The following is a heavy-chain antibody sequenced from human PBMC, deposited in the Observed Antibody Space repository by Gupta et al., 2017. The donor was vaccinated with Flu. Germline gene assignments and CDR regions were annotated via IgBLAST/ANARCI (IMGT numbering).Heavy chain of an antibody. CDR2: IIPIFGTT. D-gene: IGHD3-10*01. V-gene: IGHV1-69*06. CDR3: ARNYYGSGSYWSDAFDN. Sequence: QVQLVQSGAEVKKPGSSVKVSCKASRGIFRSYALSWVRQAPGQGLEWMGGIIPIFGTTNYAQKFQGRVTNTADKSTTTAYMDLSSLRSEDTAVYYCARNYYGSGSYWSDAFDNWGQGTMVTVSP. CDR1: RGIFRSYA. J-gene: IGHJ3*02.